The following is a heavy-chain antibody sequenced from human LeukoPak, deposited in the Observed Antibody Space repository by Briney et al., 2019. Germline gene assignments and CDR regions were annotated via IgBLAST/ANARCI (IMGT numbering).Heavy chain of an antibody. Sequence: SETLSLTCTVSGYSISDGYHWGWIRQPPGKGLEWIGNINYNGRTYYNPSLKSRVTISVDTSKNQFSLKLSSVTAADTAVYYCAREGFSSSWPEYFQHWGQGTLVTVSS. CDR2: INYNGRT. J-gene: IGHJ1*01. D-gene: IGHD6-13*01. V-gene: IGHV4-38-2*02. CDR1: GYSISDGYH. CDR3: AREGFSSSWPEYFQH.